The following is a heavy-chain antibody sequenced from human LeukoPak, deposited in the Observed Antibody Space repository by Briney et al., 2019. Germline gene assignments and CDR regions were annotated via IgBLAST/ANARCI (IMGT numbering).Heavy chain of an antibody. V-gene: IGHV4-34*01. Sequence: SETLSLTCAVYGGSFSGYYWSWIRPPPGKGLGWIGEINHSGSTNYNPSLKSRVTISVDSSKNQFSLKLSSVTAADTAVYYCARGRAFYYDSSGYRYWGQGTLVTVSS. J-gene: IGHJ4*02. D-gene: IGHD3-22*01. CDR3: ARGRAFYYDSSGYRY. CDR1: GGSFSGYY. CDR2: INHSGST.